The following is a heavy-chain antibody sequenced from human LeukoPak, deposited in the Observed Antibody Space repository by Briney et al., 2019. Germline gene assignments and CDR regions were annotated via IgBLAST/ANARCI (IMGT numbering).Heavy chain of an antibody. Sequence: GGSLRLSRVASGFSLSGYWMYWVRQAPGKGLMYISRNNGDGSTTNYADVVKGRFTMSRDNDKNTLYLQMNSLRVEDTAVYYCARDPRNVGLAPWGQGTLVTVSS. V-gene: IGHV3-74*01. D-gene: IGHD2-15*01. CDR2: NNGDGSTT. CDR1: GFSLSGYW. J-gene: IGHJ5*02. CDR3: ARDPRNVGLAP.